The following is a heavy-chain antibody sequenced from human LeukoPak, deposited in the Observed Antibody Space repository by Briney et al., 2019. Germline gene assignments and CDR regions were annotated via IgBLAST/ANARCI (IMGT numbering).Heavy chain of an antibody. CDR1: GFTFSSYS. V-gene: IGHV3-48*04. J-gene: IGHJ4*02. CDR3: ARHLLVFWFGESPLGY. CDR2: ISSSGSTI. Sequence: GGSLRLSCAASGFTFSSYSMNWVRQAPGKGLEWVSYISSSGSTIYYADSVKGRFTISRDNAKNSLYLQMNSLRAEDTAVYYCARHLLVFWFGESPLGYWGQGTLVTVSS. D-gene: IGHD3-10*01.